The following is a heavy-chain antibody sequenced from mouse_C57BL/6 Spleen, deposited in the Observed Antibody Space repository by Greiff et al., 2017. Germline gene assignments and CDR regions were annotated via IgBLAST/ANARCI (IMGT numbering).Heavy chain of an antibody. CDR1: GYTFTSYW. D-gene: IGHD1-1*01. CDR3: ALITTVVAKDYAMDY. Sequence: QVQLQQPGAELVKPGASVKLSCKASGYTFTSYWMQWVKQRPGQGLEWIGEIDPSDSYTNYNQKFKGKATLTVDPSSSTAYMQLSSLTSEDSAVYYCALITTVVAKDYAMDYWGQGTTVTVSS. CDR2: IDPSDSYT. J-gene: IGHJ4*01. V-gene: IGHV1-50*01.